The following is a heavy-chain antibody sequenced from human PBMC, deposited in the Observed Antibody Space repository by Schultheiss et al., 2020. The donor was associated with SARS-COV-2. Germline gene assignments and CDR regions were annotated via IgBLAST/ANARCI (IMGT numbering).Heavy chain of an antibody. CDR1: GFSLSNARMG. CDR2: IFSNDEK. V-gene: IGHV2-26*01. D-gene: IGHD3-10*01. J-gene: IGHJ4*02. CDR3: ARIHGSSSYYFDY. Sequence: SGPTLVKPTETLTLTCTVSGFSLSNARMGVSWIRQPPGKALEWLAHIFSNDEKSYTTSLKSRLAISKDTSKSQVVLTMTTMDPVDTATYYCARIHGSSSYYFDYWGQGTLVTVSS.